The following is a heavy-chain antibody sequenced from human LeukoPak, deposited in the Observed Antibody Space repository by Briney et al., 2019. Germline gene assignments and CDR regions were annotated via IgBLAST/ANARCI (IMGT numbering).Heavy chain of an antibody. J-gene: IGHJ4*02. CDR3: AKEQQLLKTFDY. Sequence: GGSLRLSCAASGFTFSSYGMHWVRQAPGKGLEWVAFIRYDGSNKYYADSVKGRFTISRDNSKNTLYLQMNSLRAEDTAVYYGAKEQQLLKTFDYWGQGTLVTVSS. CDR1: GFTFSSYG. D-gene: IGHD6-13*01. V-gene: IGHV3-30*02. CDR2: IRYDGSNK.